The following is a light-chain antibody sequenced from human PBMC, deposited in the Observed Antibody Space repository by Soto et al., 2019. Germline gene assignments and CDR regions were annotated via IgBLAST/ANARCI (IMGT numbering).Light chain of an antibody. CDR1: SSDVGSSNG. V-gene: IGLV2-18*02. J-gene: IGLJ1*01. CDR2: DVS. CDR3: SSYTSSSTYV. Sequence: QSVLTQPPSVSGSPGQSVTISCTGTSSDVGSSNGVSRYQQPPGTAPKLMIYDVSNRPSGVPDRFSGSKSGNTASLTISGLQAEDEADYYCSSYTSSSTYVFGTGTKLTVL.